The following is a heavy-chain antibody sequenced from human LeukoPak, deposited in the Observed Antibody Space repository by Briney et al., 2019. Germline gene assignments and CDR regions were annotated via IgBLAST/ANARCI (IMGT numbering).Heavy chain of an antibody. Sequence: GGSLRLSCAASGFTFSSYSMNWVRQAPGKGLEWVSSISSSSSYIHYADSVKGRFTISRDNAKNSLYLQMNSLRAEDTAVYYCARDNGGPFDYWGQGTLVTVSS. J-gene: IGHJ4*02. CDR1: GFTFSSYS. CDR2: ISSSSSYI. V-gene: IGHV3-21*01. CDR3: ARDNGGPFDY.